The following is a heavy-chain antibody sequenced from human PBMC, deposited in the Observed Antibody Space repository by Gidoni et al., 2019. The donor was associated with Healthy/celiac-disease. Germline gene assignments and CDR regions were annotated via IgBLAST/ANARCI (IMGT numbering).Heavy chain of an antibody. Sequence: QVQLQESGPGLVKPSQTLSLTCPVSGGAISSGSSYWSWIRQPAGKGLEWIGRIDTSGRTNSNPSLKSRVTISVDTSKTQFSLKLSSVTAADTAVYYCARDVIAAVGLYDPWGQGTLVTVSS. CDR2: IDTSGRT. D-gene: IGHD6-13*01. J-gene: IGHJ5*02. V-gene: IGHV4-61*02. CDR3: ARDVIAAVGLYDP. CDR1: GGAISSGSSY.